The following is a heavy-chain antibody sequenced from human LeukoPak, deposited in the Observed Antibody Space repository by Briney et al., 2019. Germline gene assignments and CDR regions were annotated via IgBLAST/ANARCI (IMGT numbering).Heavy chain of an antibody. Sequence: SVKVSCKASGGTFSSYAISWVRQAPGQGLELMGGIIPIFGRANYAQKVQGRVTITAAESTSTAYMELSSPRSEDTAVYYCGVAVAGTFNSWFDPWGQGTLVTVSS. CDR2: IIPIFGRA. V-gene: IGHV1-69*13. CDR3: GVAVAGTFNSWFDP. J-gene: IGHJ5*02. CDR1: GGTFSSYA. D-gene: IGHD6-19*01.